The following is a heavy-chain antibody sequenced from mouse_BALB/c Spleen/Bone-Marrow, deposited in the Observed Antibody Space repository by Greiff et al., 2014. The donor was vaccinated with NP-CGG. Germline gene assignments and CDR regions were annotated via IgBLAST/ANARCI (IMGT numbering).Heavy chain of an antibody. CDR2: IYPGDFNT. CDR1: GYTFTSYY. D-gene: IGHD2-4*01. Sequence: QVQLQQSGPELVKPGASVRISCKASGYTFTSYYIHWVKQRPGQGLEWIGWIYPGDFNTKYNEKFKGKATLTADRSSSTAYMQLSNLTSEDSAVYFCARDDYAYWGQGTLVTVSA. V-gene: IGHV1S56*01. J-gene: IGHJ3*01. CDR3: ARDDYAY.